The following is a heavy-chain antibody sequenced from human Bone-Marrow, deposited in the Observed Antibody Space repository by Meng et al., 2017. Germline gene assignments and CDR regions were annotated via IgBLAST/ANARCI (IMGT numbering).Heavy chain of an antibody. Sequence: SCAASGFSFSDYHMSWIRQAPGKGLEWVSYISGNGGIIYYADSVKGRFTISRDNSKNTLYLQMNSLRAEDTAVYYCAREGPGQSHSAFDIWGQGTMVTVSS. CDR3: AREGPGQSHSAFDI. CDR1: GFSFSDYH. D-gene: IGHD1-14*01. J-gene: IGHJ3*02. CDR2: ISGNGGII. V-gene: IGHV3-11*04.